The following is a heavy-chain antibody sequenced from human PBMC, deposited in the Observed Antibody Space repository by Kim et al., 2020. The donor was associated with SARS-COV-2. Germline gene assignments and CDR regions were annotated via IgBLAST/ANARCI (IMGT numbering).Heavy chain of an antibody. J-gene: IGHJ4*02. CDR3: ARARGYSYGRPFDY. D-gene: IGHD5-18*01. Sequence: AQQFQGRVTITADESTSTAYMELSSLRSEDTAVYYCARARGYSYGRPFDYWGQGTLVTVSS. V-gene: IGHV1-69*01.